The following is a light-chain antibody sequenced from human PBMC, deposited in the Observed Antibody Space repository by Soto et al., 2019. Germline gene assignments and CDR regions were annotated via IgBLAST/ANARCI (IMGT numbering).Light chain of an antibody. CDR1: SSNIGNNY. CDR2: DND. J-gene: IGLJ2*01. V-gene: IGLV1-51*01. CDR3: ATWDRSLSVGV. Sequence: SVLTQPPSVSAAPGQKVTISCSGSSSNIGNNYVFWYQQLPGTAPKLLIYDNDKRPSGIPDRFSGSKSGTSATLGITRLQTGDEADYYCATWDRSLSVGVFGGGTKVTVL.